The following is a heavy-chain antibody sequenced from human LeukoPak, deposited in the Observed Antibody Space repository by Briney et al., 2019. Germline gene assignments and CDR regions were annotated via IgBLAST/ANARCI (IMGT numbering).Heavy chain of an antibody. CDR2: ISGSGGST. CDR3: AKVGDSRIVGARSYGGSAFDI. J-gene: IGHJ3*02. D-gene: IGHD1-26*01. Sequence: GGSLRLSCAAYGFTFSSYAMSWVRQAPGKGLEWVSAISGSGGSTYYADSVKGRFTISRDNSKNTLYLQMNSLRAEDTAVYYCAKVGDSRIVGARSYGGSAFDIWGQGTMVTVSS. V-gene: IGHV3-23*01. CDR1: GFTFSSYA.